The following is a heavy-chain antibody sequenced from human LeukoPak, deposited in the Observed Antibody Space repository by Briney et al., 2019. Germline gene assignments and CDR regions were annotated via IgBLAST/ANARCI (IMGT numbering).Heavy chain of an antibody. CDR1: GYTFTSYD. J-gene: IGHJ5*02. V-gene: IGHV1-8*01. Sequence: GASVKVSCKASGYTFTSYDINWVRQAPGQGLEWMGWMNPNSGNTGYAQKFQGRVTMTRTTSISTAYMELSSLRSEDTAVYYCATFNWNYVWFDPWGQGTLVTVSS. CDR2: MNPNSGNT. D-gene: IGHD1-7*01. CDR3: ATFNWNYVWFDP.